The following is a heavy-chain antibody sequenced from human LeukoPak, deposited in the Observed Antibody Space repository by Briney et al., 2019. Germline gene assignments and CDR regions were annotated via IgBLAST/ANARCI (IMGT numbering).Heavy chain of an antibody. CDR3: AREIPADYGMDV. J-gene: IGHJ6*02. V-gene: IGHV1-2*02. Sequence: GASVKVSCKASGYTFTGYYMHWVRQAPGQGLEWVGWINPNNGGTNYAQKFQGRVTMTRDTSISTTYMELSRLRSDDTAVYYCAREIPADYGMDVWGQGTTVIVSS. D-gene: IGHD2-2*01. CDR1: GYTFTGYY. CDR2: INPNNGGT.